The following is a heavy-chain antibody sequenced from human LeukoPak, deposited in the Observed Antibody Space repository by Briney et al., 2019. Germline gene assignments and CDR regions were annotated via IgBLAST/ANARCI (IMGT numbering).Heavy chain of an antibody. CDR3: ARFIAARPHLPFDY. J-gene: IGHJ4*02. CDR2: INTYTGNP. CDR1: GYTFTSYG. D-gene: IGHD6-6*01. Sequence: GASVKVSCKASGYTFTSYGINWVRQAPGQGLEWMGWINTYTGNPTYAQGFTGRFVFSLDTSVSTAYLQISSLKAEDAAMYYCARFIAARPHLPFDYWGQGTLVTVSS. V-gene: IGHV7-4-1*02.